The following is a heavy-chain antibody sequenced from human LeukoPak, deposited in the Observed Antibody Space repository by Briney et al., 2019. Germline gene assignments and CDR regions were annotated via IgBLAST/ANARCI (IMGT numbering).Heavy chain of an antibody. D-gene: IGHD2-15*01. CDR3: ARVHAAYPFDY. CDR2: ISSSGSTI. V-gene: IGHV3-48*03. CDR1: GFTFRSYE. J-gene: IGHJ4*02. Sequence: GGSLRLSCAASGFTFRSYEMNWVRQAPGKGLEWVSYISSSGSTIYYADSVKGRFTISRDNAKNSLYLQMNSLRAEDTAVYYCARVHAAYPFDYWGQGTLVTVSS.